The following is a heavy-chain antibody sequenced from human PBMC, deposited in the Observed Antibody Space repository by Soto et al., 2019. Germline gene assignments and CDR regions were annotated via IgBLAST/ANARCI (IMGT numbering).Heavy chain of an antibody. CDR3: ARGGPSGGSCYWFDP. CDR1: GYTFTSYD. D-gene: IGHD2-15*01. CDR2: MNPNSGNT. J-gene: IGHJ5*02. V-gene: IGHV1-8*01. Sequence: XSVKVSCKASGYTFTSYDINWVRQATGQGLEWMGWMNPNSGNTGYAQKFQGRVTMTRNTSISTAYMELSSLRSEDTAVYYCARGGPSGGSCYWFDPWGQRTLVTVSS.